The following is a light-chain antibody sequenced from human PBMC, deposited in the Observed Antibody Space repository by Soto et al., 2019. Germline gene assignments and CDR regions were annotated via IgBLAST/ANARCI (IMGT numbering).Light chain of an antibody. J-gene: IGLJ1*01. CDR1: SSDVGGYKY. V-gene: IGLV2-8*01. CDR3: SSYAGINNLGV. Sequence: QSDLTQPPSASGSPGQSVTIACTGTSSDVGGYKYVSWYQQHPGKAPKLMIFEVNKRPSGVPDRFSGSKSGNTASLTVSGLQADDEADYSCSSYAGINNLGVFGTGTKVTVL. CDR2: EVN.